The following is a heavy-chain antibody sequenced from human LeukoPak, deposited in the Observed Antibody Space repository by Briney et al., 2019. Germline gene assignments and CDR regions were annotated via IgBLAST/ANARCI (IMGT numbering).Heavy chain of an antibody. Sequence: PSETLSLTCTVSGGSISSYYWSWIRQPPGKGLEWIGYIYYSGSTNYNPSLKSRVTISVDKSKNQFSLKLSSVTAADTAVYYCASASGGYSYGREDYWGQGTLVTVSS. CDR2: IYYSGST. D-gene: IGHD5-18*01. CDR1: GGSISSYY. CDR3: ASASGGYSYGREDY. J-gene: IGHJ4*02. V-gene: IGHV4-59*12.